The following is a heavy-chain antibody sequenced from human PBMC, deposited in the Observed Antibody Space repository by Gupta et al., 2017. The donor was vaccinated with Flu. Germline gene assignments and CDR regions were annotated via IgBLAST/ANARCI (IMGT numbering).Heavy chain of an antibody. CDR2: IIPIFGTA. D-gene: IGHD3-3*01. J-gene: IGHJ5*02. CDR3: ARDGNDNFWSGETNWFDP. Sequence: GQGLEWMGGIIPIFGTAYYAQKFQGRVTITADKSTSTAYMELSSLRSEDTAVYYCARDGNDNFWSGETNWFDPWGQGTLVTVSS. V-gene: IGHV1-69*06.